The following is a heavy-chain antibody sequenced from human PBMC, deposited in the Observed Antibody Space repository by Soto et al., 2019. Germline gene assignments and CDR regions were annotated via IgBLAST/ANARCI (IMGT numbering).Heavy chain of an antibody. CDR2: TYHSGST. J-gene: IGHJ4*02. Sequence: SETLSLTCAVSGGSISSGGYSWSGIRQPPGKGLEWIGYTYHSGSTHYNPSLKSRVTISVDRSKNQFSLKLSSVTAADTAVYYCASSHTRENNSKLYYFDYWGQGTLVTVSS. CDR1: GGSISSGGYS. CDR3: ASSHTRENNSKLYYFDY. D-gene: IGHD1-20*01. V-gene: IGHV4-30-2*01.